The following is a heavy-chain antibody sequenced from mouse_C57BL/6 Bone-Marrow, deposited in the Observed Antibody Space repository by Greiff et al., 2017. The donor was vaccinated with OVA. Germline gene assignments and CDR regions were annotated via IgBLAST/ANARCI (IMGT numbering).Heavy chain of an antibody. D-gene: IGHD2-4*01. CDR1: GYTFTDYN. J-gene: IGHJ1*03. Sequence: DVKLQESGPELVKPGASVKIPCKASGYTFTDYNMDWVKQSHGKSLEWIGDINPNNGGTIYNQKFKGKATLTVDKSSSTAYMELRSLTSEDTAVYYCARDDYDGWYFDVWGTGTTVTVSS. CDR2: INPNNGGT. V-gene: IGHV1-18*01. CDR3: ARDDYDGWYFDV.